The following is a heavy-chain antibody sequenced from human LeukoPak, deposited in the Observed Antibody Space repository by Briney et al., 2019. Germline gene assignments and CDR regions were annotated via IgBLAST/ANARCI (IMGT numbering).Heavy chain of an antibody. Sequence: TSETLSLTCTVSGGSISSSSYYWGWIRQPPGKGLEWIGSIYYSGSTYYNPSLKSRVTISVDTSKNQFSLKLSSVTAADTAVYYCARHYYDILTGPEYYFDYWGQGTLVTVSS. CDR1: GGSISSSSYY. D-gene: IGHD3-9*01. J-gene: IGHJ4*02. CDR2: IYYSGST. CDR3: ARHYYDILTGPEYYFDY. V-gene: IGHV4-39*01.